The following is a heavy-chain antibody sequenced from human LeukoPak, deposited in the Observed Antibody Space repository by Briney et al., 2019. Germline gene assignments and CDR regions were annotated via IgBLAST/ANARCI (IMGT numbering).Heavy chain of an antibody. D-gene: IGHD3-22*01. Sequence: ASVKVSCKTSGYTFTTYYITWVRQAPGQGLEWMGWISAYNGNTDYAQKLQGRVTMTTDTSTSTVYMELRSLRSDDTAMYYCAAHSFGYYEYLGQGTLVTVSS. V-gene: IGHV1-18*01. CDR3: AAHSFGYYEY. CDR1: GYTFTTYY. J-gene: IGHJ4*02. CDR2: ISAYNGNT.